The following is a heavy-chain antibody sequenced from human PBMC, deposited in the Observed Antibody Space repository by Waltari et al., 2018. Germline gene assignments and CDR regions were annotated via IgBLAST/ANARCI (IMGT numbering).Heavy chain of an antibody. Sequence: QVQLHQWAAGQLKPSETLSLTCAVPGESFLGYFWGWIRQSPGRGLVWLGAIHHSGSTNYNPALASRVSLSVDTTKKQFSLRLTSVTAADAAVYYCARYGEVPPNYFFDYWGRGTLVTVSS. V-gene: IGHV4-34*01. CDR3: ARYGEVPPNYFFDY. J-gene: IGHJ4*01. D-gene: IGHD2-21*01. CDR1: GESFLGYF. CDR2: IHHSGST.